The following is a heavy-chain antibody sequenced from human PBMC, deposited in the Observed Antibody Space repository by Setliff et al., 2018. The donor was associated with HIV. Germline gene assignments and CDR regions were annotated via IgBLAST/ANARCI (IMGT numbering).Heavy chain of an antibody. J-gene: IGHJ5*02. Sequence: ASVKVSCKASGYNFTSYYMHWVRQAPGQGLEWMGWINPNSVGTNYAQNFQGRVTMTRDTSISTAYLELTRLTSDDTAVYYCARNVPGILPRWVGFDPWGQGTLVTVSS. V-gene: IGHV1-2*02. CDR3: ARNVPGILPRWVGFDP. D-gene: IGHD1-20*01. CDR2: INPNSVGT. CDR1: GYNFTSYY.